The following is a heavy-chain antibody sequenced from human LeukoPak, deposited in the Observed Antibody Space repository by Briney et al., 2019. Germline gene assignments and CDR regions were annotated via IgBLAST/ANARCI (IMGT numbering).Heavy chain of an antibody. V-gene: IGHV3-74*01. CDR2: INADGSTA. Sequence: GGSLRLSCAASGFTFGNSWVRWVRQAPGKGLVWVSLINADGSTATYADSVKGRFTISRDNARNTLSLQMSSLTIEDTAVYYCVVVVEPPDSDGFDVWGQGTMITVSS. J-gene: IGHJ3*01. CDR3: VVVVEPPDSDGFDV. CDR1: GFTFGNSW. D-gene: IGHD1-14*01.